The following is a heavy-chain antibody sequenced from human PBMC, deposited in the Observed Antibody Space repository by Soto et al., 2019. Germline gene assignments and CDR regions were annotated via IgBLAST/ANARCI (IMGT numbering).Heavy chain of an antibody. D-gene: IGHD6-19*01. CDR1: GYTSTGYY. CDR3: ARVFSHSGWYGGGYYYGMDV. J-gene: IGHJ6*02. Sequence: ASVKVSCKASGYTSTGYYMHWVRQAPGQGLEWMGWINPNSGGTNYAQKFQGRVTMTRDTSISTAYMELSRLRSDDTAVYYCARVFSHSGWYGGGYYYGMDVWGQGTTVTVSS. CDR2: INPNSGGT. V-gene: IGHV1-2*02.